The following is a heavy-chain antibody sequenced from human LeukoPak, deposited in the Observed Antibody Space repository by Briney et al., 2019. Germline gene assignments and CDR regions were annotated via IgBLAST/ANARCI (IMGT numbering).Heavy chain of an antibody. V-gene: IGHV4-59*01. CDR2: IYYSGST. Sequence: PSETLSLTCTVSGGSLSSYYWRWIRQPPGKGLEWIGYIYYSGSTKYKPSLKSRVTISVDTSKNQFSLKLSSVTAADTAVYYCARGRFLDAFDIWGQGTMVTVSS. CDR1: GGSLSSYY. CDR3: ARGRFLDAFDI. J-gene: IGHJ3*02. D-gene: IGHD3-3*01.